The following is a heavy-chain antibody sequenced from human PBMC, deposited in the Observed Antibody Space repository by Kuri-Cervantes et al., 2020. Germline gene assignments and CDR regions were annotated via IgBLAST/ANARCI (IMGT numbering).Heavy chain of an antibody. D-gene: IGHD3-9*01. CDR3: ARLTSGLRYEMWAFDY. V-gene: IGHV4-34*01. J-gene: IGHJ4*02. CDR1: GGSFSGYY. CDR2: INHRGST. Sequence: GSLRLSCAVYGGSFSGYYWSWIRQAPGKGLEWIGEINHRGSTYYNPSLMSRVTLSLDTSKNQFSLKLTSLSAADTAVYYCARLTSGLRYEMWAFDYWGQGTLVTVSS.